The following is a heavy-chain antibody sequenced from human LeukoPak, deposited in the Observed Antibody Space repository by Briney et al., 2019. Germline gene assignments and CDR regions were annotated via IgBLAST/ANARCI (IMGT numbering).Heavy chain of an antibody. CDR1: GGSISSYY. V-gene: IGHV4-59*08. J-gene: IGHJ4*02. CDR2: IYYSGST. D-gene: IGHD3-22*01. CDR3: ARSSYYDSSGYYFLSKTAAPPPFDY. Sequence: SETLSLTCTVSGGSISSYYRSWIRQPPGKGLEWIGYIYYSGSTNYNPSLKSRVTISVDTSKNQFSLKLSSVTAADTAVYYCARSSYYDSSGYYFLSKTAAPPPFDYWGQGTLVTVSS.